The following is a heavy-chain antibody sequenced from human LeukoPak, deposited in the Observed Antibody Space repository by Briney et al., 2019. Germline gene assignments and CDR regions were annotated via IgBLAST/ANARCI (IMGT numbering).Heavy chain of an antibody. CDR2: ISSSGSTI. J-gene: IGHJ4*02. D-gene: IGHD6-6*01. CDR1: GFTFSDYY. V-gene: IGHV3-11*04. CDR3: AREGYGYSSSSKFDY. Sequence: GGSLRLSCAASGFTFSDYYMSWIRQAPGKGLEWVSYISSSGSTIYYADSVKGRFTISRDNAKNSLYLQMNSLRDEDTAVYYCAREGYGYSSSSKFDYWGQGTLVTVSS.